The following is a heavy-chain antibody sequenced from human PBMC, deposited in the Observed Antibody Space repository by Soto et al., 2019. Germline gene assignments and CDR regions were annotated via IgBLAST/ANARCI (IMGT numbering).Heavy chain of an antibody. CDR1: GFTFSSYA. Sequence: QVQLVESGGGVVQPGRSLRLSCAASGFTFSSYAMHWVRQAPGKGLEWVAVISYDGSNKYYADSVKGRFTISRDNSKNTLYLQMNSLRAEDTAVYYCARDGSGSYSLLDYWGQGTLVTVSS. V-gene: IGHV3-30-3*01. CDR3: ARDGSGSYSLLDY. J-gene: IGHJ4*02. CDR2: ISYDGSNK. D-gene: IGHD3-10*01.